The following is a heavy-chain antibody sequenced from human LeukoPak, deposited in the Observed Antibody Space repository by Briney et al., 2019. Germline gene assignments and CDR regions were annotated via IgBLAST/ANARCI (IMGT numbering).Heavy chain of an antibody. J-gene: IGHJ3*02. D-gene: IGHD3-9*01. CDR3: ARDPGSYYDILTGYGAFDI. V-gene: IGHV3-21*01. CDR1: GFTFSSYS. Sequence: GGSLTLSCAASGFTFSSYSMNWVRQAPGKGLEWVSSISSSSSYIYYADSVKGRFTISRDNAKNSLYLQMNSLRAEDTAVYYCARDPGSYYDILTGYGAFDIWGQGTMVTVSS. CDR2: ISSSSSYI.